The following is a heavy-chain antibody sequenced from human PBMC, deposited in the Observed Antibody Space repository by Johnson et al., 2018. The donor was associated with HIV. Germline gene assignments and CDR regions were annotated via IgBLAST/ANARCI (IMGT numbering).Heavy chain of an antibody. CDR1: GFTFSSYD. CDR3: VRGGATSYDAFDI. CDR2: IGTAGDT. D-gene: IGHD1-26*01. J-gene: IGHJ3*02. Sequence: VQLVESGGGLVQHGGSLRLSCVASGFTFSSYDMHWVRQATGKGLEWVSGIGTAGDTYYPGSVKGRFTISRENAKNSLYLQMNSLRVGDTAVYYCVRGGATSYDAFDIWGQGTMVTVSS. V-gene: IGHV3-13*01.